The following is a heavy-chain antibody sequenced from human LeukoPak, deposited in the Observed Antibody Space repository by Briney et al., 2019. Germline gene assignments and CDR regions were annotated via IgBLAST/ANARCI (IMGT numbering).Heavy chain of an antibody. Sequence: GGSLRLSCAASGLTFSDYYMSWIRQAPGKGLEWVSYISSSGSTIYYADSVKGRFTISRDNAKNSLYLQMNSLRAEDTAVYYCARTHDYVWGSYRPLDYWGQGTLVTVSS. D-gene: IGHD3-16*02. J-gene: IGHJ4*02. CDR1: GLTFSDYY. CDR3: ARTHDYVWGSYRPLDY. CDR2: ISSSGSTI. V-gene: IGHV3-11*04.